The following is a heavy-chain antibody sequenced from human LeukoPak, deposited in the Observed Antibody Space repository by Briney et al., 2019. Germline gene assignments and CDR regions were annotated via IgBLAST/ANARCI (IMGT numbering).Heavy chain of an antibody. CDR3: ASSITIFGVVQPFDY. D-gene: IGHD3-3*01. CDR2: IYYSGST. J-gene: IGHJ4*02. V-gene: IGHV4-39*01. CDR1: GGTISSSSYY. Sequence: SETLSLTCTVSGGTISSSSYYWGWIRQPPGKGLEWIGSIYYSGSTYYNPSLKSRVTISVDTSKNQFSLKLSSVTAADTAVYYCASSITIFGVVQPFDYWGQGTLVTVSS.